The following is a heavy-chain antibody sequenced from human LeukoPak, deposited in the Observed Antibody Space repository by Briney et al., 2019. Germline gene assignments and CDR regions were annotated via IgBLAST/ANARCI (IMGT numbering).Heavy chain of an antibody. V-gene: IGHV3-49*03. CDR1: GFTFGDYA. CDR2: IRSKAYGETA. CDR3: TRDRGAYNLYDY. J-gene: IGHJ4*02. D-gene: IGHD1-1*01. Sequence: PGRSLRLSCTASGFTFGDYAMSWIRQAPGKGLEWVGFIRSKAYGETADYAASVKGRFTISRDDSKAIAYLQMNSLRTEDTAVYHCTRDRGAYNLYDYWGQGTLVTVPS.